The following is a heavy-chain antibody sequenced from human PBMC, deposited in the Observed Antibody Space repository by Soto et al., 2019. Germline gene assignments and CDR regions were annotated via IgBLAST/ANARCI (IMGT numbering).Heavy chain of an antibody. CDR2: INPNSGGT. V-gene: IGHV1-2*04. CDR3: ARDAYYDSSGYSLY. Sequence: ASVKFYCRASGYTFTGDYMHWVRQAPGQGLEWMGWINPNSGGTNYAQKFQGWVTMTRDTSISTAYMELSRLRSDDTAVYYCARDAYYDSSGYSLYWGQGTLVTVSS. J-gene: IGHJ4*02. CDR1: GYTFTGDY. D-gene: IGHD3-22*01.